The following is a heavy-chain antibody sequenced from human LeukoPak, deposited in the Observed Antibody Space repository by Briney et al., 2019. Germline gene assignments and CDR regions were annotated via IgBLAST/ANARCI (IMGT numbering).Heavy chain of an antibody. J-gene: IGHJ4*02. D-gene: IGHD3-10*01. V-gene: IGHV3-30-3*01. CDR1: GFTFSNYA. CDR3: ARVPYVSGTFDY. Sequence: PGRSLRLSCAASGFTFSNYAIHWVRQAPGKGLDWVAVISYDGSSEYYADSVKGRFTISRDNSKNTLYLQMNSLRTEDTAVYYCARVPYVSGTFDYWGQGTLVTVSS. CDR2: ISYDGSSE.